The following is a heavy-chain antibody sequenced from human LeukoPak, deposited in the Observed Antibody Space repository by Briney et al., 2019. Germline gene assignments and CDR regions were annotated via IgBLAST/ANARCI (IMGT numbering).Heavy chain of an antibody. CDR1: GYTFTSYG. J-gene: IGHJ4*02. D-gene: IGHD3-22*01. Sequence: ASVKVSCKASGYTFTSYGISWVRQAPGQGLEWMGWISAYNGNTNYAQKLQGRVTMTTDTSTSTAYMELRSLRSDDTAVYYCARGGRLSYYYDSSGYHSFDYWGQGTLATVSS. CDR3: ARGGRLSYYYDSSGYHSFDY. CDR2: ISAYNGNT. V-gene: IGHV1-18*01.